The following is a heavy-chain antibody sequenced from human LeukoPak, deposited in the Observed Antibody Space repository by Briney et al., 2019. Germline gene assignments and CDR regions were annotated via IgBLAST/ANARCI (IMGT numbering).Heavy chain of an antibody. V-gene: IGHV4-61*02. D-gene: IGHD5-24*01. CDR2: IYTSGST. J-gene: IGHJ4*02. Sequence: ASQTLSLTCTVSGGSISSGSYYWSWIRQPAGKGLEWIGRIYTSGSTNYNPSLKSRVTISVDTSKNQFSLKLSSVTAADTAVYYCARGVGDGYAFDYWGQGTLVTVSS. CDR1: GGSISSGSYY. CDR3: ARGVGDGYAFDY.